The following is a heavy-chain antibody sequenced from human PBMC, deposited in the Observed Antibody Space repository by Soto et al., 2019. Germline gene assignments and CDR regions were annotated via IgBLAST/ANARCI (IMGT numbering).Heavy chain of an antibody. V-gene: IGHV5-51*01. Sequence: PGESLKISCKGSGYNFANFWIDWVRQMPGKGLEWMGMIFPGDSDTKNSPSLEGQITMSVDKSDSSAYLQWRSLKASDTAIYYCAAGYSTGLDAFDIWGQGTMVTVSS. CDR3: AAGYSTGLDAFDI. J-gene: IGHJ3*02. CDR1: GYNFANFW. CDR2: IFPGDSDT. D-gene: IGHD2-8*02.